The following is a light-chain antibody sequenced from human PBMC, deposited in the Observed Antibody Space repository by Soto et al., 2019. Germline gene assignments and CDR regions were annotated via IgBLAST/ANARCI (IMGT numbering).Light chain of an antibody. CDR2: GDS. Sequence: SYELTQPPSVSVAPGQTARIACGGNNIGSKSVHWYQHKPGQAPVLVVYGDSDRPSGIPERFSGSSSGNTATLTINRVEAGDEADYYCSSYAGTTSYVFGTGTKLTVL. CDR1: NIGSKS. V-gene: IGLV3-21*02. CDR3: SSYAGTTSYV. J-gene: IGLJ1*01.